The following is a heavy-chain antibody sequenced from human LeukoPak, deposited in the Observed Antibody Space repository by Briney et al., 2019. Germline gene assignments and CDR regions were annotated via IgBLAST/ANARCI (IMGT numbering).Heavy chain of an antibody. CDR1: GFTFSSYG. Sequence: QPGGSLRLSCAASGFTFSSYGMHWVRQAPGKGLEWVAVISNDGSNKYYADSVKGRFTISRDNSKNTLYLQVNSLRAEDTAVYYCAKDHEGIAIWGQGTMVSVSS. CDR2: ISNDGSNK. CDR3: AKDHEGIAI. V-gene: IGHV3-30*18. D-gene: IGHD6-13*01. J-gene: IGHJ3*02.